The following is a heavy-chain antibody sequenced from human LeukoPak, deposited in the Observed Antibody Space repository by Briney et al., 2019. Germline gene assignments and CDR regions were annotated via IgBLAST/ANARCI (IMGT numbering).Heavy chain of an antibody. CDR1: GFIFRNYW. V-gene: IGHV3-7*04. J-gene: IGHJ6*02. Sequence: GGSLRLSCAAAGFIFRNYWMGWVRQAPGKGLEWVANIKQDGSEKYYVDSVKGRFTISRDNAKNSLYLQMNSLRAEDTAVYYCARAGSRYYYYYYGMDVWGQGTTVTVSS. CDR3: ARAGSRYYYYYYGMDV. CDR2: IKQDGSEK.